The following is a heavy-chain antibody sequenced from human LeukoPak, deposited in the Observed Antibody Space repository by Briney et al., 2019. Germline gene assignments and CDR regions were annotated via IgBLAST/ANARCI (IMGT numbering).Heavy chain of an antibody. Sequence: SETLSLTCAVYGGSFSGYYWSWIRQPPGKGLEWIGEINHSGSTNYNPSLKSRVTISVDTSKNQFSLKLSSVTAADTAVYYCARASPYYYYGMDVWGQGTTVTVSS. V-gene: IGHV4-34*01. J-gene: IGHJ6*02. CDR1: GGSFSGYY. CDR2: INHSGST. CDR3: ARASPYYYYGMDV.